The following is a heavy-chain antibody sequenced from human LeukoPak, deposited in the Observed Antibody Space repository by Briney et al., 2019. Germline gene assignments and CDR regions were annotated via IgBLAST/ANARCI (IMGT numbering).Heavy chain of an antibody. CDR3: AGIVVVGAAFDI. Sequence: GASVKVSCKASGYTFTSYGISWVRQAPGQGFEWRGWISAYNGNTNYAQKFQGRVAMTEDTSTDTAYMELSSLRSEDTAVYYCAGIVVVGAAFDIWGQGTMVTVSS. V-gene: IGHV1-18*01. D-gene: IGHD3-22*01. CDR2: ISAYNGNT. J-gene: IGHJ3*02. CDR1: GYTFTSYG.